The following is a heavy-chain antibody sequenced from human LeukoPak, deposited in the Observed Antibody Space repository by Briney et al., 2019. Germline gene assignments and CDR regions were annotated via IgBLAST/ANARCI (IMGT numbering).Heavy chain of an antibody. Sequence: GGSLRLSCAASGFSFSTTWMHWVRQVPGKGLVWVSRIQGDGSGIIYADSVEGRFTISRDNAKNTLYLQMNSLSDEDTAVYYCVRDWFLALDYWGQGTLVTVSS. V-gene: IGHV3-74*01. J-gene: IGHJ4*02. CDR1: GFSFSTTW. D-gene: IGHD3-10*01. CDR3: VRDWFLALDY. CDR2: IQGDGSGI.